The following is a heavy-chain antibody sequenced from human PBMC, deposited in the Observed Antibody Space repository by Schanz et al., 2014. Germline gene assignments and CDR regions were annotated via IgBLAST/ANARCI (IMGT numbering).Heavy chain of an antibody. D-gene: IGHD2-21*01. V-gene: IGHV3-30-3*01. CDR1: GFTFSSYA. CDR2: ISYVGRNK. Sequence: QVQLVESGGGVVQPGRSLRLSCAASGFTFSSYAMNWVRQAPGKGLEWVAVISYVGRNKYYADSVKGRFTISRDNSKNTLYLQMNSLRAEDTAVYDGARELEGYDGGGGGFDPWGQGTLVTVSS. J-gene: IGHJ5*02. CDR3: ARELEGYDGGGGGFDP.